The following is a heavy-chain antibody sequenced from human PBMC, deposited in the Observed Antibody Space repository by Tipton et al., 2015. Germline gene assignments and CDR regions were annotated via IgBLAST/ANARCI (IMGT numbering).Heavy chain of an antibody. Sequence: TLSLTCTVSGGSVNSANYYWSWIRQPPGKGLEWIGYISYSGSTHYNPSSKSRVAISVDTSKNQFSLTLNSVTAADTAVYYCARDLERGMDVWGQGGAVGVSS. CDR3: ARDLERGMDV. V-gene: IGHV4-61*01. D-gene: IGHD5-24*01. CDR2: ISYSGST. CDR1: GGSVNSANYY. J-gene: IGHJ6*02.